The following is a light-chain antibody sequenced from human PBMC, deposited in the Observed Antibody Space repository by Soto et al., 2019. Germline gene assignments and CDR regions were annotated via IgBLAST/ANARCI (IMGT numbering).Light chain of an antibody. Sequence: HSALTQPPSAPGTPGQRVIISCSGSSSNVGSNTVNWYQQLPGTALKLLIYSNSRRPSGVPDRFSGSKSGTSASLDISGLQSEYEADYYCAAWDDSLNGMVFGGGTKLTVL. J-gene: IGLJ3*02. CDR3: AAWDDSLNGMV. V-gene: IGLV1-44*01. CDR1: SSNVGSNT. CDR2: SNS.